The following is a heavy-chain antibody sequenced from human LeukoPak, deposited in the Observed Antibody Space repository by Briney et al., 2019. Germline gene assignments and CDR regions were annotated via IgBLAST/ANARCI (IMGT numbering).Heavy chain of an antibody. Sequence: GGSLRLSCATSGFTLSSNWMSWVRHAPGRGLEWVANINPDGGAKYYAASVKGRFTVSRDNAKDSLYLQMNSLRVEDTAVYYCAKIYSAGAYDSSGSYSYFDSWGQGTLVTVSS. CDR2: INPDGGAK. D-gene: IGHD3-22*01. CDR3: AKIYSAGAYDSSGSYSYFDS. V-gene: IGHV3-7*01. J-gene: IGHJ4*02. CDR1: GFTLSSNW.